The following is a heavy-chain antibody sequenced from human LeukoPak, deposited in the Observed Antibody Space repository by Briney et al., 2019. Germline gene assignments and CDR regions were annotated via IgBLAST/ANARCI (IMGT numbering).Heavy chain of an antibody. CDR1: GFTFSSSS. CDR3: AGNRILTGYYLFDY. CDR2: ISISGTTI. V-gene: IGHV3-48*04. D-gene: IGHD3-9*01. J-gene: IGHJ4*02. Sequence: GSLRLSCAASGFTFSSSSMNWVRQAPGKGLEWVSYISISGTTIYYADSVKGRFTISRDNAKNSLYLQMNSLRAEDTAVYYCAGNRILTGYYLFDYWGQGTLVTVSS.